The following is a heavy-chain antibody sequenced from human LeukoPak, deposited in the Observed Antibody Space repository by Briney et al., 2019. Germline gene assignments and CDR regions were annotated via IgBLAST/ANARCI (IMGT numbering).Heavy chain of an antibody. J-gene: IGHJ4*02. CDR3: ARRRKRLYSSGWLYYFDY. Sequence: SETLSLTCAVYGGSFSGYYWSWIRQPPGKGLEWIGEINHSGSTNYNPSLKSRVTISVDTSKNQFSLKLSSETAADTAVYYCARRRKRLYSSGWLYYFDYWGQGTLVTVSS. CDR2: INHSGST. CDR1: GGSFSGYY. V-gene: IGHV4-34*01. D-gene: IGHD6-19*01.